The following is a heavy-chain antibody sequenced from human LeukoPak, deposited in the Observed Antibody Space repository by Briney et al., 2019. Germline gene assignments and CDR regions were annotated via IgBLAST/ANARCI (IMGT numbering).Heavy chain of an antibody. V-gene: IGHV3-66*01. CDR2: IYTGGST. CDR3: AREAGATDY. J-gene: IGHJ4*02. CDR1: GVTVSSSY. D-gene: IGHD1-26*01. Sequence: GGSLRLSCAVSGVTVSSSYMSWVRQSPGKGLEWVSFIYTGGSTYYADSVKGRFSISRDNSKNMLYLQMNSLRAEDTAVYYCAREAGATDYWGQGTLVTVSS.